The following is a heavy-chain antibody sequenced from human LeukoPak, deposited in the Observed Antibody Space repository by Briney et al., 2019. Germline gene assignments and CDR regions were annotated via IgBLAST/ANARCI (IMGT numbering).Heavy chain of an antibody. J-gene: IGHJ3*02. V-gene: IGHV4-59*08. Sequence: PSETLSLTCTVSGDSVSTYYWSWIRQPPGKGLEWIGYMYYSGSTTYNPSLKSRVTMSVDTSKKQFSLKLSSVTAADTAVYYCARLVLSSGNYLDVFDIWGQGTMVTVSS. CDR3: ARLVLSSGNYLDVFDI. D-gene: IGHD1-7*01. CDR2: MYYSGST. CDR1: GDSVSTYY.